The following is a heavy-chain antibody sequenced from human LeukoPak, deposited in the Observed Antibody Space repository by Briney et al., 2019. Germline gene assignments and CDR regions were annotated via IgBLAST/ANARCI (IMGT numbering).Heavy chain of an antibody. Sequence: SETLSLTCTVSGGSISSSSYYWGWIRQPPGKGLEWIGSIYYSGSTYYNPSLKSRVTISVDTSKNQFSLKLSSVTAADTAVYYCASVDPQGYYFDYWGQGTLVTVSS. CDR3: ASVDPQGYYFDY. CDR1: GGSISSSSYY. J-gene: IGHJ4*02. CDR2: IYYSGST. V-gene: IGHV4-39*07. D-gene: IGHD5-12*01.